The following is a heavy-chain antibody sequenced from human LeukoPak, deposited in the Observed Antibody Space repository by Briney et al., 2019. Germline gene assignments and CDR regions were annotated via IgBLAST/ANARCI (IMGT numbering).Heavy chain of an antibody. CDR3: VRNLAVAGTCFDS. V-gene: IGHV3-7*03. CDR1: GFTFRNYW. J-gene: IGHJ4*02. CDR2: IKQDGSDR. D-gene: IGHD6-19*01. Sequence: GGSLRLSCTASGFTFRNYWMSWVRQAPGTGLEWVANIKQDGSDRNYVTSVRGRFTISRDNAESSLYLQMNSLRAEDTALYYCVRNLAVAGTCFDSWGQGTLVTVSS.